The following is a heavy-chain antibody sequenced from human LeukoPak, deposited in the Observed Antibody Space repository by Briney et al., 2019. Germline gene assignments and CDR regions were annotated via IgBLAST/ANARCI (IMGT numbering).Heavy chain of an antibody. Sequence: ASVKASCKASGYTFTGHYMHWVRQASGQRLDWMGWINPNSGGTNYAQKFQGRVTMTRDTSISTAYMELSRLRSDDTAVYYCARVPLSSGWYGRVIDYWGQGTLVTVSS. D-gene: IGHD6-19*01. CDR2: INPNSGGT. V-gene: IGHV1-2*02. J-gene: IGHJ4*02. CDR1: GYTFTGHY. CDR3: ARVPLSSGWYGRVIDY.